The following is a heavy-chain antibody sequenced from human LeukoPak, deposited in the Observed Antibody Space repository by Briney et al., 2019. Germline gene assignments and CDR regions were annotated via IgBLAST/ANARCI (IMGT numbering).Heavy chain of an antibody. V-gene: IGHV4-34*01. Sequence: KPSETLSLTCAVYGGSFSGYYWSWIRQPPGKGLEWIGEINHSGSTNYNPSLKSRVTISVDTSKNQFSLKLSSVTAADTAVYYCAREASGYFDYWGQGTPVTVSS. CDR1: GGSFSGYY. D-gene: IGHD3-10*01. J-gene: IGHJ4*02. CDR2: INHSGST. CDR3: AREASGYFDY.